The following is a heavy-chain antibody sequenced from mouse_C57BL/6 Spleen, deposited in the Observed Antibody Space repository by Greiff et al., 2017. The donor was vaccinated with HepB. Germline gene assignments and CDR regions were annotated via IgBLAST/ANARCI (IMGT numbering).Heavy chain of an antibody. CDR2: IDPSDSYT. J-gene: IGHJ2*01. CDR3: ARMGYGNYGPDY. Sequence: QVQLQQPGAELVMPGASVKLSCKASGYTFTSYWMHWVKQRPGQGLEWIGEIDPSDSYTNYNQKFKGKSTLTVDKSSRTAYMQLSSQTSEDSAVYYCARMGYGNYGPDYWGQGTTLTVSS. D-gene: IGHD2-10*02. V-gene: IGHV1-69*01. CDR1: GYTFTSYW.